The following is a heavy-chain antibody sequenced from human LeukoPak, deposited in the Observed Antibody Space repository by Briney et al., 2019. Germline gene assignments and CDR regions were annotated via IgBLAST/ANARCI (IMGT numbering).Heavy chain of an antibody. Sequence: NPSETLSLTYAVYGGSFSGYYWSWIRQPPGKGLEWIGEINHSGSTNYNPSLKSRATISVDTSNNQFSLKLSSVTAADTAVYYCARQFTTYDYVWGSYRYYFDYWGQGTLVTVSS. J-gene: IGHJ4*02. CDR2: INHSGST. CDR1: GGSFSGYY. CDR3: ARQFTTYDYVWGSYRYYFDY. V-gene: IGHV4-34*01. D-gene: IGHD3-16*02.